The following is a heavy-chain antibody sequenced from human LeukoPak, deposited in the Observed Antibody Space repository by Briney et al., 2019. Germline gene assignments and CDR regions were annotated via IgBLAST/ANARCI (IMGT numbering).Heavy chain of an antibody. CDR3: ARQVARAYGGFGELYSDY. CDR2: IYPGDSDT. D-gene: IGHD3-10*01. J-gene: IGHJ4*02. Sequence: GESLKISCKGSGYSFTSYWIGWVRQMPGKGLEWMGIIYPGDSDTRYSPSFQGQVTISADKSISTAYLQWSSLKASDTAMYYCARQVARAYGGFGELYSDYWAREPWSPSPQ. V-gene: IGHV5-51*01. CDR1: GYSFTSYW.